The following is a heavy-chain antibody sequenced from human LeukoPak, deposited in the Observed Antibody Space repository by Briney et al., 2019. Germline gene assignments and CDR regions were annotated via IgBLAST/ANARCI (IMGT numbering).Heavy chain of an antibody. J-gene: IGHJ5*02. CDR3: ARDTGLGRYYDSSGYYPAGRWFDP. Sequence: ASLKVSCKASEYTFSSNAIHWVRQAPGQRLEWMGWINAGNGDTKYSQKFQGRVTITRDTSASTAYMELSSLRSEDTAVYYCARDTGLGRYYDSSGYYPAGRWFDPWGQGTLVTVSS. CDR1: EYTFSSNA. V-gene: IGHV1-3*01. D-gene: IGHD3-22*01. CDR2: INAGNGDT.